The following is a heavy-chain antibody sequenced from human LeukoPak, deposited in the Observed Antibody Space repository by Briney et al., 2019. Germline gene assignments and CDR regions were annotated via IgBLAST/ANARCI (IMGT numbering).Heavy chain of an antibody. Sequence: GGSLRLSCVASGFTASSNYMSWVRQAPGKGLEWVSVIDSGGSTYYADSVKGRFTISRDNSKNTVYLQMNSLRAEDTAVYYCARPGYCSGGSCRFDYWGQGTLVTVSS. CDR1: GFTASSNY. J-gene: IGHJ4*02. D-gene: IGHD2-15*01. CDR3: ARPGYCSGGSCRFDY. CDR2: IDSGGST. V-gene: IGHV3-66*04.